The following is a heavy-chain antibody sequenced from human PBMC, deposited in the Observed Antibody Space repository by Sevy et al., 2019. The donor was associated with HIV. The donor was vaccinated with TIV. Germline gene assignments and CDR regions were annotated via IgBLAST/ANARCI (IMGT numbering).Heavy chain of an antibody. J-gene: IGHJ4*02. CDR1: GGSISSSDYF. V-gene: IGHV4-39*01. D-gene: IGHD3-16*01. CDR2: IYYIADT. CDR3: ARHGAWRFYFDF. Sequence: SETLSLTCTVSGGSISSSDYFWGWIRQPPGKGLEWIGTIYYIADTYHNPSLTSRVTISVDTSKNQFSLRMTSVAALDTAVYYCARHGAWRFYFDFWGRGALVTVSS.